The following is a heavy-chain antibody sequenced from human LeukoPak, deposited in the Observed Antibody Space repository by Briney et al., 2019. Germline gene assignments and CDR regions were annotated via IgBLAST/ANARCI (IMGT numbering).Heavy chain of an antibody. CDR2: IYYTGTT. V-gene: IGHV4-59*01. Sequence: PSETLSLTCTISGDSTNTYFWSWIRQPPGKGLEWIGYIYYTGTTNYNPSLKSRVTISVDTSKNQFSLKVSSVTAADTGVYYCARGGIAVAGSYYYGMDVWGQGTTVTVSS. J-gene: IGHJ6*02. CDR1: GDSTNTYF. CDR3: ARGGIAVAGSYYYGMDV. D-gene: IGHD6-19*01.